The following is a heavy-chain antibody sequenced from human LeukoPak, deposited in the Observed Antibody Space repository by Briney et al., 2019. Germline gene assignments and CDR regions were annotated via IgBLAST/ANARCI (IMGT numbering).Heavy chain of an antibody. CDR1: GFTVSNNY. J-gene: IGHJ4*02. V-gene: IGHV3-53*01. Sequence: GGSLRLSCAASGFTVSNNYMSWVGQAPGKGLEWVSVIYSGDITYYADSVKGRFTISRDNSKNTLFLQMNSLRAEDTAVYYCARGSGYNYGFPDYWGQGTLVTVSS. D-gene: IGHD5-18*01. CDR2: IYSGDIT. CDR3: ARGSGYNYGFPDY.